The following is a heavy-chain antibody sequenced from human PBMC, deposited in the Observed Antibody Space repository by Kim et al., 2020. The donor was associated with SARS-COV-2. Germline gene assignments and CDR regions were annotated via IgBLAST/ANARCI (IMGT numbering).Heavy chain of an antibody. CDR2: INQDGSEK. J-gene: IGHJ4*02. CDR1: GFTFSRYW. V-gene: IGHV3-7*01. CDR3: ARGGGSGWPFDY. Sequence: GGSLRLSCAASGFTFSRYWMSWVRQAPGKGLEWVANINQDGSEKNYVDSVKGRFTISRDNAKNSLYVQMNSLRVEDTAVYYCARGGGSGWPFDYWGQGTL. D-gene: IGHD6-19*01.